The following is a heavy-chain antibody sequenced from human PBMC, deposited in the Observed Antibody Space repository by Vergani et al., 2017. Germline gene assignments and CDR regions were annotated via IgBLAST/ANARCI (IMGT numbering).Heavy chain of an antibody. CDR1: GFTFSSYG. CDR2: ISYDGSNK. D-gene: IGHD3-9*01. CDR3: ARGYYDILTGYYRGIGAFDI. V-gene: IGHV3-30*03. J-gene: IGHJ3*02. Sequence: QVQLVESGGGVVQPGRSLRLSCAASGFTFSSYGMHWVRQAPGKGLEWVAVISYDGSNKYYADSVKGRFTISRDNSKNTLYLQMNSLRAEDTAVYYCARGYYDILTGYYRGIGAFDIWGQGTMVTVSS.